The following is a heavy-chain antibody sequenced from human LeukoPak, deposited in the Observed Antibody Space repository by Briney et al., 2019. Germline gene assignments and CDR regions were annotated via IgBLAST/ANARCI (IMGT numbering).Heavy chain of an antibody. CDR1: GGSIRSYY. CDR3: ARASGVGYSYGNADF. CDR2: ISNSGTT. D-gene: IGHD5-18*01. Sequence: SETLSLTCSVSGGSIRSYYWGWIRQPPGKALEWIGYISNSGTTNYNPSLKSRITISVDTRKSQLSLKLTSVTAADTAVYYCARASGVGYSYGNADFWGQGILVTVSS. V-gene: IGHV4-59*01. J-gene: IGHJ4*02.